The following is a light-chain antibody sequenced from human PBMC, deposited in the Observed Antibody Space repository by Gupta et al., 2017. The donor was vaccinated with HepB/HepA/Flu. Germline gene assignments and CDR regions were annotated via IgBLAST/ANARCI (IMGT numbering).Light chain of an antibody. CDR2: LND. J-gene: IGLJ2*01. CDR3: QSYDSSLSVV. Sequence: QPILTQPPSVSGAPGQRVIIPCTGSSSNVGAGYDVHWYQQVPGTAPKLLIYLNDNRPSGVPDRFSGSKSGTSASLAITGLQTEDEADYYCQSYDSSLSVVFGGGTKLTVL. V-gene: IGLV1-40*01. CDR1: SSNVGAGYD.